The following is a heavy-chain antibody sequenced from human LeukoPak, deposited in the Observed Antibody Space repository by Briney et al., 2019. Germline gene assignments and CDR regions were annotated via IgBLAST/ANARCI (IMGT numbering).Heavy chain of an antibody. CDR1: GGSISSYY. D-gene: IGHD3-16*01. CDR2: IYYSGST. V-gene: IGHV4-59*01. J-gene: IGHJ4*02. CDR3: ARGGVYFDY. Sequence: SETLSLTCTVPGGSISSYYWSWIRQPPGKGLEWVGYIYYSGSTNYNPSLKSRVTISVDTSKNQFSLKLTSVTTADTAVYYCARGGVYFDYWGQGTLVTVSS.